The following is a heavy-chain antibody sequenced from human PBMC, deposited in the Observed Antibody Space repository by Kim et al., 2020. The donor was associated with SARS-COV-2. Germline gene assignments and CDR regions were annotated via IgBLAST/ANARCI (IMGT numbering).Heavy chain of an antibody. Sequence: SETLSLTCAVYGESFSGYYWTWIRQPPGKGLEWIGEINHSGSTNYYPSLKNRVTISIDTSKTQFSLKLSSATAADTAVYYCARGAKKPTFRYFDWLIDQWGQGTLVTVSS. CDR3: ARGAKKPTFRYFDWLIDQ. V-gene: IGHV4-34*01. D-gene: IGHD3-9*01. CDR2: INHSGST. CDR1: GESFSGYY. J-gene: IGHJ4*02.